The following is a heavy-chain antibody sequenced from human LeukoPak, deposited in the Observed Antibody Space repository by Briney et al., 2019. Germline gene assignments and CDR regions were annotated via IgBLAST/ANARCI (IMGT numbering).Heavy chain of an antibody. Sequence: GGSLLLSCSASGFTFSSYAMHWVRQAPGKGLEYVSAFSSCGGSTYYTDSVKGRFTISRDNSKNTLYLQMSSLRAEDTAVYYCVKDEVKSRDGYNLGAFDIWGQGTTVTVSS. V-gene: IGHV3-64D*09. CDR2: FSSCGGST. CDR1: GFTFSSYA. CDR3: VKDEVKSRDGYNLGAFDI. D-gene: IGHD5-24*01. J-gene: IGHJ3*02.